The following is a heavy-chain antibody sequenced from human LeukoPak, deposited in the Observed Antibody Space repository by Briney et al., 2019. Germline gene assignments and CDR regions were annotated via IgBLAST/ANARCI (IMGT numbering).Heavy chain of an antibody. CDR3: ARSKDGSGFAAY. Sequence: SETLSPTCAVYVGSFSGYYWTWIRQPPGNGPEWIGEINHSGNTNYNPSLKSRVAISVDTSKNQFSLKLSSVIAADTAMYYCARSKDGSGFAAYWGQGTQVTVSS. CDR1: VGSFSGYY. D-gene: IGHD3-22*01. CDR2: INHSGNT. J-gene: IGHJ4*02. V-gene: IGHV4-34*01.